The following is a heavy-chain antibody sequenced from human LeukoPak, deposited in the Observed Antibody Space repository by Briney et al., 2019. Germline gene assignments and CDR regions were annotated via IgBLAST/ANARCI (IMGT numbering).Heavy chain of an antibody. V-gene: IGHV4-30-4*01. D-gene: IGHD3-22*01. CDR3: ARGQPRNYDSSGYTFDY. Sequence: PSQTLSLTCTVSGGSISSGDYYWSWIRQPPGKGLEWIGYIYYSGSTYYNPSLKSRVTISVDTSKNQFSLKQSSVTAADTAVYYCARGQPRNYDSSGYTFDYWGQGTLVTVSS. J-gene: IGHJ4*02. CDR1: GGSISSGDYY. CDR2: IYYSGST.